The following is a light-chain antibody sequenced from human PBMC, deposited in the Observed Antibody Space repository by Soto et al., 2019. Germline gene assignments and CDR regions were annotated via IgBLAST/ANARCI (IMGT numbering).Light chain of an antibody. CDR1: SSNIGNNY. V-gene: IGLV1-47*02. Sequence: QSVLTQPPSASGTPGQRVTISCTGSSSNIGNNYVYWYQQLPGAAPKVLMFNDNQRPSGVPDRFSASKSGTSASLAISGLRSEDEADYYCQSGDSSGTYWVFGGGTKLTVL. CDR2: NDN. CDR3: QSGDSSGTYWV. J-gene: IGLJ3*02.